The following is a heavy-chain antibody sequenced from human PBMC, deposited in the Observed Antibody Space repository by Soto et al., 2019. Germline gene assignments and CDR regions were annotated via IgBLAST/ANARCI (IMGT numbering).Heavy chain of an antibody. Sequence: SETLSLTCTVSGGSISSYYWSWIRQPPGKGLEWIGYIYYSGSTNYNPSLKSRVTISVDTSKNQFSLKLSSVTAADTAVYYCARGEYDAFDIWGQGKMVAVSS. D-gene: IGHD3-10*01. CDR3: ARGEYDAFDI. CDR1: GGSISSYY. V-gene: IGHV4-59*01. CDR2: IYYSGST. J-gene: IGHJ3*02.